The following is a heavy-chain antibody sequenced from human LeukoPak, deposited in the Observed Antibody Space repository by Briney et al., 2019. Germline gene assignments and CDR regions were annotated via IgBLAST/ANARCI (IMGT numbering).Heavy chain of an antibody. D-gene: IGHD1-26*01. CDR2: ISSSSSYI. V-gene: IGHV3-21*01. J-gene: IGHJ4*02. CDR1: GFTFSIYS. Sequence: GGSLRLSCAASGFTFSIYSINWVRQAPGKGLEWVSSISSSSSYIYYADSVKGRFTTSRDDAKNSLYLHMNSLRAEDTAVYFCAREPTVGTPPAWGQGTLVTVSS. CDR3: AREPTVGTPPA.